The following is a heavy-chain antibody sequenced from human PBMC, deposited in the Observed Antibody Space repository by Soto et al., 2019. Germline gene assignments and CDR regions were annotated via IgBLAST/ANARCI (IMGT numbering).Heavy chain of an antibody. V-gene: IGHV3-23*01. J-gene: IGHJ6*02. CDR3: CGSGSYSLGMDV. CDR2: ISGSGGST. D-gene: IGHD3-10*01. CDR1: GFTFSSYA. Sequence: HPGGSLRLSCAASGFTFSSYAMSWVRQAPGKGLEWVSAISGSGGSTYYADSVKGRFTISRDDSKNTLYLQMNSLRAEDTAVYYCCGSGSYSLGMDVWGQGTTVTVSS.